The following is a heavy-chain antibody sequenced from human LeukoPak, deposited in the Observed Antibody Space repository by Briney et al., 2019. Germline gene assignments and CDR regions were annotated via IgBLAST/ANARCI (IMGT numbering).Heavy chain of an antibody. CDR3: ARMRGYSYGHYDY. D-gene: IGHD5-18*01. CDR2: INHSGST. J-gene: IGHJ4*02. Sequence: SETLSLTCAVYGRSFSGYYWSWIRQPPGKGLEWIGEINHSGSTNYNPPLKSRVTISVDTSKNQFSLKLSSVTAADTAVYYCARMRGYSYGHYDYWGQGTLVTVSS. V-gene: IGHV4-34*01. CDR1: GRSFSGYY.